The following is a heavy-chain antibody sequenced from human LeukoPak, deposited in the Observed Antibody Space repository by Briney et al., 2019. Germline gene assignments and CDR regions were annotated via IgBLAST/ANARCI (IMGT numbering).Heavy chain of an antibody. CDR1: GYTFTKYA. Sequence: ASVKVSCKASGYTFTKYAMNWVRQAPGQGLEWMGWTTTDTGNPTYAQGFTGRFVFSLDTSVTTAYLQITSLEAEDTAMYYCARAARYCSGGSCFSPRTFDIWGQGTMVTVS. CDR3: ARAARYCSGGSCFSPRTFDI. J-gene: IGHJ3*02. D-gene: IGHD2-15*01. CDR2: TTTDTGNP. V-gene: IGHV7-4-1*02.